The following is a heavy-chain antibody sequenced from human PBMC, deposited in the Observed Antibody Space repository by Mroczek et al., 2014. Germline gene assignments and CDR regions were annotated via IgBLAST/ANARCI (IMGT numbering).Heavy chain of an antibody. V-gene: IGHV4-59*01. D-gene: IGHD2-21*01. Sequence: QVQLQESGPGLVKPSETLSLTCTVSGGSISSYYWSWIRQPPGKGLEWIGYIYYSGSTNYNPSLKSRVTISVDTSKNQFSLKLSSVTAADTAVYYCARALSRFPGFDYWGQGTLVTVSS. CDR3: ARALSRFPGFDY. CDR2: IYYSGST. J-gene: IGHJ4*02. CDR1: GGSISSYY.